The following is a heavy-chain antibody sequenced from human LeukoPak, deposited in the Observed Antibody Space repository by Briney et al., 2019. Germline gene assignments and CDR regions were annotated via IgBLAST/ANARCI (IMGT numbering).Heavy chain of an antibody. D-gene: IGHD3-22*01. CDR1: GGSFSGYY. Sequence: SETLSLTCAVYGGSFSGYYWSWIRQPPGKGLEWIGEINHSGSTNYNPSLKSRVTISVDTSKNQFSLKLSSVTAADTAVYYCAREDYYDSSGLDAFDIWGQGTMVTVSS. V-gene: IGHV4-34*01. J-gene: IGHJ3*02. CDR2: INHSGST. CDR3: AREDYYDSSGLDAFDI.